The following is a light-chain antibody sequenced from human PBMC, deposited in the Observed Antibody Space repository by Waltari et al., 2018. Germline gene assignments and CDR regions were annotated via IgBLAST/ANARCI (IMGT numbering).Light chain of an antibody. CDR3: QQYYSSPWT. V-gene: IGKV4-1*01. J-gene: IGKJ1*01. CDR1: QSVLYSSNNNNY. Sequence: DIVMTQSPDSLAVSLGERATINCKSSQSVLYSSNNNNYLAWYQQKPGQPPKLPIYWASTRESGVPDRFSGSGSGTYFTLTISSLQAEDVAVYYCQQYYSSPWTFGQGTKVEIK. CDR2: WAS.